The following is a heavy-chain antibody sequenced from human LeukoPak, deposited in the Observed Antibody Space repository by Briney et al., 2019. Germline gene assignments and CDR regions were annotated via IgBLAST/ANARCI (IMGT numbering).Heavy chain of an antibody. Sequence: PGGSLRLSCAASGFTFSSYGMHWVRQAPGKGLEWVAVISYDGSNKYYADSVKGRFTISRDNSKNTLYLQMNSLRAEDTAVYYCARGGYGDYSLDYWGQRTLVTVS. CDR1: GFTFSSYG. CDR3: ARGGYGDYSLDY. D-gene: IGHD4-17*01. CDR2: ISYDGSNK. J-gene: IGHJ4*02. V-gene: IGHV3-30*03.